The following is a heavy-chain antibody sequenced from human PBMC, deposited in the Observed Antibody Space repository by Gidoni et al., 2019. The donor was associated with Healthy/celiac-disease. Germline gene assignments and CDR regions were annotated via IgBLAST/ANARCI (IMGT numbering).Heavy chain of an antibody. CDR3: ARGTRYYGSGRGWPFDY. CDR2: INHSGST. V-gene: IGHV4-34*01. D-gene: IGHD3-10*01. Sequence: QVQLPQWGAGLLKPSETLSLTCAVHGGSFSGYYWTWIRQPPGKGLEWIGEINHSGSTNYNPSLKSRVTISVETSKNQFSLKLSSVTAADTAVYYCARGTRYYGSGRGWPFDYWGQGTLVTVSS. CDR1: GGSFSGYY. J-gene: IGHJ4*02.